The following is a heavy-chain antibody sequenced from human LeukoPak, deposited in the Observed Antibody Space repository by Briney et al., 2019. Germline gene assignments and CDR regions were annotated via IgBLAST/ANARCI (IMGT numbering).Heavy chain of an antibody. V-gene: IGHV4-59*01. J-gene: IGHJ4*02. CDR1: GGSISSYY. CDR2: NYYSGNT. D-gene: IGHD3-10*01. CDR3: ARAPRGSARSYFDY. Sequence: SETLSLTCTVSGGSISSYYWNWLRQPPGKGLEGIGYNYYSGNTNYSPSLKGRVTISVETSKNEFSLKLSSVTAAETAVYYCARAPRGSARSYFDYWGQGTLVTVSS.